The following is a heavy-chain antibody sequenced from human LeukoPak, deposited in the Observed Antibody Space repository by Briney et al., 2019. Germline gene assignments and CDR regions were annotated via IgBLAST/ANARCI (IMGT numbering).Heavy chain of an antibody. CDR1: GGSFSGYY. J-gene: IGHJ5*02. CDR3: ARPLGSCSDSRCPQSWFDP. D-gene: IGHD2-15*01. Sequence: PSETLSLTCAVSGGSFSGYYWTWIRQPPGKGLEWIGGINHSGRTNYNPSLKSRVIMSVDTSKNQFSLKLSSVTAADTAVYYCARPLGSCSDSRCPQSWFDPWGQGTLVTVSS. V-gene: IGHV4-34*01. CDR2: INHSGRT.